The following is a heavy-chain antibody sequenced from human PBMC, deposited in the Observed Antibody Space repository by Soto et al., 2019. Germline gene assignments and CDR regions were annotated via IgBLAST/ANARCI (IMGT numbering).Heavy chain of an antibody. CDR2: INHSGST. Sequence: ASETLSLTCAVYGGSFSGYYWSWIRQPPGKGLEWIGEINHSGSTNYNPSLKSRVTISVDTSKNQFSLKLSSVTAADTAVYYCARDAYGYSGYERYFDYWGQGTLVTVSS. CDR3: ARDAYGYSGYERYFDY. CDR1: GGSFSGYY. J-gene: IGHJ4*02. V-gene: IGHV4-34*01. D-gene: IGHD5-12*01.